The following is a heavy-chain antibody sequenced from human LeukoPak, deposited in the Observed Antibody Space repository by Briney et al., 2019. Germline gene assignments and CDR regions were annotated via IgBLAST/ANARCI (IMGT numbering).Heavy chain of an antibody. CDR2: IYYSGST. CDR3: ARLTELTGSKHYYVEL. CDR1: GGSISSYY. Sequence: SETLSLTCTVSGGSISSYYWSWIRQPPGKGLEWIGYIYYSGSTNYNPSLKSRVTISVDTSKNQFSLKLSSVTAADTAVYYCARLTELTGSKHYYVELWGKGTKVTVS. J-gene: IGHJ6*03. D-gene: IGHD3-9*01. V-gene: IGHV4-59*01.